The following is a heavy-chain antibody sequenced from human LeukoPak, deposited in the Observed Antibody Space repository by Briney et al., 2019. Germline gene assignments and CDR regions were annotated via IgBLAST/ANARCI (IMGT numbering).Heavy chain of an antibody. Sequence: GGSLRLSCAASGFTFSTYAMSWVRQAPGKGLEWVSTITGSGGSIYYADSMKGQFTISRDNSKNTLYLQMNSLRAEDTAVYYCAKDRDSSGWYFYYFMDVWGKGTTVTVSS. V-gene: IGHV3-23*01. CDR1: GFTFSTYA. J-gene: IGHJ6*03. D-gene: IGHD6-19*01. CDR3: AKDRDSSGWYFYYFMDV. CDR2: ITGSGGSI.